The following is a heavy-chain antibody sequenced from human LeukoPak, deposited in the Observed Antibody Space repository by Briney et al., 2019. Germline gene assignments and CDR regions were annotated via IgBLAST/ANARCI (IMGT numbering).Heavy chain of an antibody. Sequence: SQTLSLTCAISGDSVSSNSAAWNWIRQSPSRGLEWLGRTYYRSKWYNDYAVSVKSRITINPDTSKNQFSLQLNSVTPEDTAVYYCARGGCSSTSCYIDYWYSDLWGRGTLVTVSS. CDR2: TYYRSKWYN. D-gene: IGHD2-2*02. CDR1: GDSVSSNSAA. CDR3: ARGGCSSTSCYIDYWYSDL. J-gene: IGHJ2*01. V-gene: IGHV6-1*01.